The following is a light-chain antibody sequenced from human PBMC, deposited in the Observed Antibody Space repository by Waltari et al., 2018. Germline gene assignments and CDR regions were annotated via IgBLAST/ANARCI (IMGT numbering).Light chain of an antibody. J-gene: IGLJ2*01. CDR1: SSNIERNT. CDR3: AAWDDSLGGPV. V-gene: IGLV1-44*01. CDR2: RNN. Sequence: QSVLTQPPSMSGTPGQRVTISCSGSSSNIERNTVNWYQQIPGTAPKVLIYRNNQRPSGVPGRFSGSKSGTSASLAISGLQSEDEADYHWAAWDDSLGGPVFGGGTTLTVL.